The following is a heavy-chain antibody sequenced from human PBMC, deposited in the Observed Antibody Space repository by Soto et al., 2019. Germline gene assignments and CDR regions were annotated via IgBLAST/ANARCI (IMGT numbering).Heavy chain of an antibody. J-gene: IGHJ4*02. V-gene: IGHV3-23*01. Sequence: PXGCLRLTCAATGFTFNNFSMNWVRQGPGKGLEWVSGISGGGDATRYADSVKGRFTISRDNAESMVYLEMYSLIPDDTAIYYCAKKIHSSSGFDDWGQGTPVTVSS. CDR3: AKKIHSSSGFDD. CDR1: GFTFNNFS. D-gene: IGHD6-6*01. CDR2: ISGGGDAT.